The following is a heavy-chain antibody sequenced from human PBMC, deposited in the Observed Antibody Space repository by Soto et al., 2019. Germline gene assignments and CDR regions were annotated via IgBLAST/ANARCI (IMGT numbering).Heavy chain of an antibody. J-gene: IGHJ6*03. Sequence: AASVKVSCTDSGYTFTSYGISCVRQAPRQGLEWMGWISAYNGNTNYAQKLQGRVTMTTDTSTSTAYMELRSLRSDDTAVYYCARLSRITIFGVVTTYYMDVWGKGTTVTVSS. CDR1: GYTFTSYG. CDR2: ISAYNGNT. D-gene: IGHD3-3*01. V-gene: IGHV1-18*01. CDR3: ARLSRITIFGVVTTYYMDV.